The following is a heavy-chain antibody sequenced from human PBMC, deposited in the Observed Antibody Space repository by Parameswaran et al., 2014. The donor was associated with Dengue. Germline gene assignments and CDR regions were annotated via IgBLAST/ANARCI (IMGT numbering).Heavy chain of an antibody. D-gene: IGHD2-2*01. CDR3: ARLNYYCSSTSCFLDY. Sequence: VRQMPGKGLEWMGRIDPSDSYTNYSPSFQGHVTISADKSISTAYLQWSSLKASDTAMYYCARLNYYCSSTSCFLDYWGQGTWSPSPQ. V-gene: IGHV5-10-1*01. CDR2: IDPSDSYT. J-gene: IGHJ4*02.